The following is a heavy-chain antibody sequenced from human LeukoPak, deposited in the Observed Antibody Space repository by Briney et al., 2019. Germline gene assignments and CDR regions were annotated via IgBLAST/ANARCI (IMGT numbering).Heavy chain of an antibody. D-gene: IGHD3-3*01. CDR1: GYTFTSYG. Sequence: ASVKLSCKASGYTFTSYGTSWVRQAPGQRLEWLGWISAYNGNTNYAQKLQGRVTMTTDTSTSTAYMELRSLRSDDTAVYYCARSRSELIFGVATEAYYFDYWGQGTLVTVSS. J-gene: IGHJ4*02. CDR2: ISAYNGNT. V-gene: IGHV1-18*01. CDR3: ARSRSELIFGVATEAYYFDY.